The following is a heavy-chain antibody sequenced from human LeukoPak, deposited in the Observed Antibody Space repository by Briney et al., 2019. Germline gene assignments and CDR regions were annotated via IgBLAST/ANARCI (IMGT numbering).Heavy chain of an antibody. Sequence: GGSLRLSCAASGFTSSSYGMHWVRQAPGKGLEWVAFIRYDGSNKYYADSVKGRFTISRDNSKNTLYLQMNSLRAEDTAVYYCARLTTVTTYYYYYMDVWGKGTTVTVSS. CDR1: GFTSSSYG. CDR2: IRYDGSNK. J-gene: IGHJ6*03. V-gene: IGHV3-30*02. D-gene: IGHD4-17*01. CDR3: ARLTTVTTYYYYYMDV.